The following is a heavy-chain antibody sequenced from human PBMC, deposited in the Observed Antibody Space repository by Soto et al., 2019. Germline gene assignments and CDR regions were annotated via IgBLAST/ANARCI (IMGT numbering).Heavy chain of an antibody. V-gene: IGHV3-11*01. Sequence: GGSLRLSCAASGFTFSDYYMSWIRQAPGKGLEWVSYISSSGSTIYYADSVKGRFTISRDNAKNSLYLQMNSLRAEDTAVYYCARDLQPHPFSRPYNWNYFDYWGQGTLVTVSS. CDR1: GFTFSDYY. J-gene: IGHJ4*02. D-gene: IGHD1-20*01. CDR3: ARDLQPHPFSRPYNWNYFDY. CDR2: ISSSGSTI.